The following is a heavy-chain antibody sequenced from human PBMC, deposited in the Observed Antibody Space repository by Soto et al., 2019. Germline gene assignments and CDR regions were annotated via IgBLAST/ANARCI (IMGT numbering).Heavy chain of an antibody. V-gene: IGHV1-18*01. Sequence: ASVKVSCNASGYTFTSYGISWVRQAPGQGLERMGWISAYNGNTNYAQKLQGRVTMTTDTSTSTAYMELRSLRSDDTAVYYCARTPIFNTMMVVVIKGDWFDPWGQGTLVTVSS. CDR1: GYTFTSYG. CDR2: ISAYNGNT. CDR3: ARTPIFNTMMVVVIKGDWFDP. D-gene: IGHD3-22*01. J-gene: IGHJ5*02.